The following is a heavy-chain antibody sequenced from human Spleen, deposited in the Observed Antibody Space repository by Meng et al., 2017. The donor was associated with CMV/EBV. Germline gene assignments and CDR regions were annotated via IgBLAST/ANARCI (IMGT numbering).Heavy chain of an antibody. CDR2: ISSSSTYI. V-gene: IGHV3-21*01. CDR3: AGGYYGSAVADY. D-gene: IGHD3-10*01. CDR1: GFTFSSYW. J-gene: IGHJ4*02. Sequence: GESLKISCAASGFTFSSYWMSWVRQAPGKGLEWVSYISSSSTYIYYADSVKGRFTISRDDAKNSLYLQMNSLRAEDTAVYYCAGGYYGSAVADYWGQGMLVTVSS.